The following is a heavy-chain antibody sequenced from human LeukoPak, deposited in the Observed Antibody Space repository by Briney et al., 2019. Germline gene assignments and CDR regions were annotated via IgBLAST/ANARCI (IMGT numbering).Heavy chain of an antibody. CDR1: GVSISSGDYY. D-gene: IGHD3/OR15-3a*01. Sequence: PSQTLSLTCTVSGVSISSGDYYWNWLRQPPGMGLEWIGDISYSGSTYYNPSLMSRLSISVDRSNNQFSLSLTSVTAADTAVYYCAKGGLATSNWFDPWGQGTLVIVSS. V-gene: IGHV4-30-4*01. CDR2: ISYSGST. CDR3: AKGGLATSNWFDP. J-gene: IGHJ5*02.